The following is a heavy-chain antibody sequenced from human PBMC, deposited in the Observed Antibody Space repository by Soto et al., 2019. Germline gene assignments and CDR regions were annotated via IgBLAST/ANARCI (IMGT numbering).Heavy chain of an antibody. J-gene: IGHJ4*02. D-gene: IGHD5-12*01. Sequence: FLRLCYPASEVTCGGYGVHWVLKTPSKGLEWVAVISYDGSNKYYADSVKGRFTISRDNSKNTLYLQMNSLRAEDTAVYYCAKLDSGYDSGAKDYWGQGTLVTVSP. CDR3: AKLDSGYDSGAKDY. CDR2: ISYDGSNK. V-gene: IGHV3-30*18. CDR1: EVTCGGYG.